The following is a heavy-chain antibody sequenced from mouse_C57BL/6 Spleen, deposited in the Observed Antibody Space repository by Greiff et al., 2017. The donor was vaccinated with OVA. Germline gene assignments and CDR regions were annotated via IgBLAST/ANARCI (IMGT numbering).Heavy chain of an antibody. J-gene: IGHJ1*03. V-gene: IGHV1-18*01. CDR2: INPNNGGT. CDR1: GYTFPDYN. Sequence: VQLQQSGPELVKPGASVKIPCKASGYTFPDYNMDWVKQSHGKSLEWIGDINPNNGGTIYNQKFKGKATLTVDKSSRTAYMELRSLTSEDTAVYYCARRSRRDWYFDVWGTGTTVTVSS. CDR3: ARRSRRDWYFDV.